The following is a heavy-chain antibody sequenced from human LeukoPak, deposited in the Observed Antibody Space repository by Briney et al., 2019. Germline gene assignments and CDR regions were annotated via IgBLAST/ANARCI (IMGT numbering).Heavy chain of an antibody. J-gene: IGHJ4*02. CDR1: GGTFSSYA. Sequence: SVKVSCKASGGTFSSYAISWVRQAPGQGLEWMGRIIPILGIANYAQKFQGRVTITADKSTSTAYMELSSLRSEDTAVYYCAATRDYYDSTDTSPFDYWGQGTLVTVSS. D-gene: IGHD3-22*01. CDR2: IIPILGIA. V-gene: IGHV1-69*04. CDR3: AATRDYYDSTDTSPFDY.